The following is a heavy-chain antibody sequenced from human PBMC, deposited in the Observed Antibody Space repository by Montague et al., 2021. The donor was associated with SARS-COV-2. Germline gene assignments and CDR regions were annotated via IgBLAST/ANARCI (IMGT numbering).Heavy chain of an antibody. J-gene: IGHJ4*02. V-gene: IGHV4-59*01. Sequence: SETLSLTCTVSGGSISSYYWSWIRQPPGRGLEWIGYIYYSGSTTYNPSLKSRVTISADTSKNQFSLKLSSVTAADTAVYYCASQVPDFWSGIDYWGQGTLVTVSS. CDR2: IYYSGST. CDR3: ASQVPDFWSGIDY. D-gene: IGHD3-3*01. CDR1: GGSISSYY.